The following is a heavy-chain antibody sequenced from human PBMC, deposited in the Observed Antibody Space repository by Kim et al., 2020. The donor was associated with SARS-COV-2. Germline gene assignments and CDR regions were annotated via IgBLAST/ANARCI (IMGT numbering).Heavy chain of an antibody. J-gene: IGHJ4*02. CDR3: ATVYYDSSGYYIDY. CDR1: GYTLTELS. D-gene: IGHD3-22*01. V-gene: IGHV1-24*01. Sequence: ASVKVSCKVSGYTLTELSMHWVRQAPGKGLEWMGGFDPEDGETIYAQKFQGRVTMTEETSTDTAYMELSSLRSEDTAVYYCATVYYDSSGYYIDYWGQGTLVTVSS. CDR2: FDPEDGET.